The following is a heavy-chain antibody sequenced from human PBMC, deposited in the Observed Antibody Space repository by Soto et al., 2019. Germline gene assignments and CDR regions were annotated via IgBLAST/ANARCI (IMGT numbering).Heavy chain of an antibody. CDR2: IKSDGSEK. CDR1: GVTFSGYW. D-gene: IGHD5-18*01. V-gene: IGHV3-7*01. J-gene: IGHJ4*02. Sequence: EVQLVESGGGLVQPGGSLRLSCAASGVTFSGYWMCWVRQAPGKGLEWVANIKSDGSEKKYVDSVKGRFAISRDNAKNSLYLEMNSLRAEDTAVYYCARYSYGHSYFDYWGQGTLVTVSS. CDR3: ARYSYGHSYFDY.